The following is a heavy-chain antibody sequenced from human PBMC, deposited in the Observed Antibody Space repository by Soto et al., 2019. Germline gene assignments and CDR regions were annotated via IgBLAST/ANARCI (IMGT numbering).Heavy chain of an antibody. Sequence: PGGSLRLSCAASGFTFSSYEMNWVRQAPGKGLEWVSYISSSGSTIYYADSVKGRFTISRDNAKNSLYLQMNSLRAEDTAVYYCARGRLEDAFDIWGQGTMVTVSS. V-gene: IGHV3-48*03. CDR2: ISSSGSTI. J-gene: IGHJ3*02. D-gene: IGHD4-17*01. CDR1: GFTFSSYE. CDR3: ARGRLEDAFDI.